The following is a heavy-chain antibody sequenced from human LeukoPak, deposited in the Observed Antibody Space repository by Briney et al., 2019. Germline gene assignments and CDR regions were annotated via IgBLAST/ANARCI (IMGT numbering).Heavy chain of an antibody. Sequence: GGSLTLSCAASGFTFSSYAMSWVRQAPGKGLEWVSAISGSGGSTYYADSVKGRLTISRDNSKNTLYLQMNSLRAEDTAVYYCAKVFYGDYAGFDYWGQGTLVTVSS. V-gene: IGHV3-23*01. D-gene: IGHD4-17*01. CDR1: GFTFSSYA. J-gene: IGHJ4*02. CDR2: ISGSGGST. CDR3: AKVFYGDYAGFDY.